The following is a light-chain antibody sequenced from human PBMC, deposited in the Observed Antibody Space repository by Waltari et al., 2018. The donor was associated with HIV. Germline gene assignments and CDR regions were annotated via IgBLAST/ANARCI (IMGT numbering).Light chain of an antibody. J-gene: IGKJ4*01. Sequence: PGERATPSCRASQSVSSSSLAWYQQKPGQAPRLLISYASSRATGIPDRFSGSGSGTDFTLTISKLEPEDFAVYICQQYGRSLGLTFGGGTKVEIK. CDR1: QSVSSSS. V-gene: IGKV3-20*01. CDR3: QQYGRSLGLT. CDR2: YAS.